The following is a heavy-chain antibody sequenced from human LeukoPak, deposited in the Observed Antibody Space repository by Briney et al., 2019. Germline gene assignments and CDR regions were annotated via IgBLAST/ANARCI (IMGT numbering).Heavy chain of an antibody. J-gene: IGHJ3*02. D-gene: IGHD3-22*01. V-gene: IGHV4-38-2*02. CDR1: GYSINSVYY. Sequence: SETLSLTCTVSGYSINSVYYWGWIRQPPEKGLEWIGSIHHSGTTYFNPSLKSRVTMSVDTSKNQFSLKLSSVTAADTAVYYCARDLYYYDSSGYYLGAFDIWGQGTMVTVSS. CDR2: IHHSGTT. CDR3: ARDLYYYDSSGYYLGAFDI.